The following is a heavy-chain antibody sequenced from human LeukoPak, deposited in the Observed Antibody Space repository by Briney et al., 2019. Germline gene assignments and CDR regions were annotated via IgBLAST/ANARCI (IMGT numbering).Heavy chain of an antibody. V-gene: IGHV3-30*04. CDR2: ISYDGSNK. CDR3: GGRSNLDY. D-gene: IGHD3-16*01. Sequence: PGGSLRLSCAASGFTFSSYAMHWVRQAPGKGLEWVAVISYDGSNKYYADSVKGRFTISRDNSKNTLYLQMNSLRAEDTAVYYCGGRSNLDYWGQGTLVTVSS. CDR1: GFTFSSYA. J-gene: IGHJ4*02.